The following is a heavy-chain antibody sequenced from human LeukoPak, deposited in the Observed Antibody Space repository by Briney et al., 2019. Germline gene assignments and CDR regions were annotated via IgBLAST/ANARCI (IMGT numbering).Heavy chain of an antibody. J-gene: IGHJ4*02. CDR1: GYTFTSYY. Sequence: ASVKVSCKASGYTFTSYYMHWVRQAPGQGLEWMGIINPSGGSTSYAQKFQGRVTMTRDTSTSTVYMELSSLRSEDTAVYYCARGLLAVAGTAPFDYWGQGTLVTVSS. V-gene: IGHV1-46*01. D-gene: IGHD6-19*01. CDR3: ARGLLAVAGTAPFDY. CDR2: INPSGGST.